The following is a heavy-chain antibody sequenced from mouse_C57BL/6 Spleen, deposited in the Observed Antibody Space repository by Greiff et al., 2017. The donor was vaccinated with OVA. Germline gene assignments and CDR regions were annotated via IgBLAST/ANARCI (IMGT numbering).Heavy chain of an antibody. CDR3: ARFPYDYYYAMDY. D-gene: IGHD2-4*01. CDR2: IYPGDGDT. V-gene: IGHV1-80*01. Sequence: QVQLQQSGAELVKPGASVKISCKASGYAFSSYWRNWVKQRPGKGLEWIGQIYPGDGDTNYNGKFKGKATLTADKSSSTAYMQLSSLTSEDSAVYFCARFPYDYYYAMDYWGQGTSVTVSS. CDR1: GYAFSSYW. J-gene: IGHJ4*01.